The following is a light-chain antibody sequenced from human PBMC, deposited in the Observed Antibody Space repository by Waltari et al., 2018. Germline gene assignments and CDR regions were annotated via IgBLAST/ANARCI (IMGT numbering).Light chain of an antibody. V-gene: IGLV2-14*01. CDR1: SSDVGGYNY. CDR2: EVS. J-gene: IGLJ2*01. Sequence: QSALTQPASVSGSPGQSITISCTGTSSDVGGYNYVSWYQQHPGKAPKLMIYEVSKRPSGVSNRFSLSKAGNPASLTISGLQAEDEADYYCSSYTSSSTVVFGGGTKLTVL. CDR3: SSYTSSSTVV.